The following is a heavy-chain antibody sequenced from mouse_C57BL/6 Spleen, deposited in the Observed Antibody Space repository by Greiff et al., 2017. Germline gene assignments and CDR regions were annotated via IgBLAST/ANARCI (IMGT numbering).Heavy chain of an antibody. CDR3: ARQYYYGHWYFDV. CDR2: ISYDGSN. CDR1: GYSITSGYY. D-gene: IGHD1-1*01. V-gene: IGHV3-6*01. Sequence: EVQRVESGPGLVKPSQSLSLTCSVTGYSITSGYYWNWIRQFPGNKLEWMGYISYDGSNNYNPYLKNRISITRDTSKNQFFLKLNSVTTEDTATYYCARQYYYGHWYFDVWGTGTTVTVSS. J-gene: IGHJ1*03.